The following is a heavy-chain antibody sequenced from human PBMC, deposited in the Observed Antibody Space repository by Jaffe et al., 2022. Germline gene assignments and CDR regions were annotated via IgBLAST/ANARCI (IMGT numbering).Heavy chain of an antibody. V-gene: IGHV3-49*04. CDR2: IRSKAYGGTT. CDR3: TRVSYGYVDY. CDR1: GFTFGDYA. D-gene: IGHD3-16*01. Sequence: EVQLVESGGGLVQPGRSLRLSCTASGFTFGDYAMSWVRQAPGKGLEWVGFIRSKAYGGTTEYAASVKGRFTISRDDSKSIAYLQMNSLKTEDTAVYYCTRVSYGYVDYWGQGTLVTVSS. J-gene: IGHJ4*02.